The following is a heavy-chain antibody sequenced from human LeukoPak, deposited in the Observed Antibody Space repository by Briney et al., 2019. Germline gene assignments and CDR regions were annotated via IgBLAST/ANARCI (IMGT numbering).Heavy chain of an antibody. V-gene: IGHV4-38-2*02. CDR1: GYSISSGYY. J-gene: IGHJ4*02. CDR2: IYHSGST. D-gene: IGHD3-3*01. Sequence: PSETLSLTCTVSGYSISSGYYWGWIRQPPGKGLEWIGSIYHSGSTYYNPSLKSRVTISVDTSKNQFSLKLSSVTAADTAVYYCARRSYDFWSGYYRVYDYWGQGTLVTVSS. CDR3: ARRSYDFWSGYYRVYDY.